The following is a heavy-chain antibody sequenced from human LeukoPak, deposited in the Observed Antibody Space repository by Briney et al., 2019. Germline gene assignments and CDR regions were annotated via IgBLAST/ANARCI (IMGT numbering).Heavy chain of an antibody. CDR2: INPNSGGT. J-gene: IGHJ5*02. CDR1: GYTFTGYY. V-gene: IGHV1-2*06. Sequence: ASVKVSCKASGYTFTGYYMHWVRQAPGQGLEWMGRINPNSGGTNYAQKFQGRVTMTRDTSISTAYMELSRLRSDDTAVYYCARDPHGDYESPWFDPWAREPWSPSP. D-gene: IGHD4-17*01. CDR3: ARDPHGDYESPWFDP.